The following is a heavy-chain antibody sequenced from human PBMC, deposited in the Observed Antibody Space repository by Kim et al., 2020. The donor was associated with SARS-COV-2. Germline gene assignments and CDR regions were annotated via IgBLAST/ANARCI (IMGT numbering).Heavy chain of an antibody. V-gene: IGHV1-18*01. Sequence: ASVKVSCKASGYTFTSYGISWVRQAPGQGLEWMGWISAYNGNTNYAQKLQGRVTMTTDTSTSTAYMELRSLRSDDTAVYYCARVIVVVVAATGLYYYYGMDVWGQGTTVTVSS. CDR1: GYTFTSYG. D-gene: IGHD2-15*01. CDR3: ARVIVVVVAATGLYYYYGMDV. J-gene: IGHJ6*02. CDR2: ISAYNGNT.